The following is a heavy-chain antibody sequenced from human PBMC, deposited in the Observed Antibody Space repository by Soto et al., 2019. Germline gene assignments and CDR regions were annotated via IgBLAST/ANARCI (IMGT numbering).Heavy chain of an antibody. CDR1: GFSLSTSGVG. CDR2: IYWNDDK. J-gene: IGHJ4*01. V-gene: IGHV2-5*01. D-gene: IGHD3-22*01. Sequence: QITLKESGPTLVKPTQTLTLTCTFSGFSLSTSGVGVGWIRQPPGKALEWLALIYWNDDKRYSPSLKSRLTITKDTSKNPVVLTMTNMDPVDTATYCCAHRPAYYYHRSGYYSLSPLAYWGHGTLVTVSS. CDR3: AHRPAYYYHRSGYYSLSPLAY.